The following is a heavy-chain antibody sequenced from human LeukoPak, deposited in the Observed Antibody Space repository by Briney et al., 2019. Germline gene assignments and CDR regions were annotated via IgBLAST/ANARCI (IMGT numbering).Heavy chain of an antibody. CDR3: ARGPYSYDSSGAFDI. Sequence: SETLSLTCTVSGGSISSYYWSWIRQPAGKGLEWIGRIYTSGRTNYNPSLKSRLTISVGTSKNHFSLKLSSVTAADTAVYFCARGPYSYDSSGAFDIWVQGTMATVSS. D-gene: IGHD3-22*01. CDR2: IYTSGRT. V-gene: IGHV4-4*07. J-gene: IGHJ3*02. CDR1: GGSISSYY.